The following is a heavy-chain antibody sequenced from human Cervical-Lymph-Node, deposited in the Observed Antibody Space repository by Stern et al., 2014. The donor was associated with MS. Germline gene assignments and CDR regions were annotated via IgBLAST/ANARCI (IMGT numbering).Heavy chain of an antibody. V-gene: IGHV3-49*04. D-gene: IGHD3-9*01. Sequence: EVQLVESGGGLVKPGRSLRLSCATSGFRFSAHSMHWVRQAPGKGLEWVGVIRSKTSGGTTEYAASVKDRFTISRDDSRSSAYLQLNTLTTEDTGVYYCAREDRMQHDDILAGHGGKHYYFYGMDVWGQGTTVTVSS. CDR1: GFRFSAHS. CDR3: AREDRMQHDDILAGHGGKHYYFYGMDV. CDR2: IRSKTSGGTT. J-gene: IGHJ6*02.